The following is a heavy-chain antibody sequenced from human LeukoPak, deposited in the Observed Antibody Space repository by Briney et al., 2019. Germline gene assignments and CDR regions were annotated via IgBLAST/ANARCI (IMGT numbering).Heavy chain of an antibody. CDR2: IYYSGGT. CDR3: ARHSGSYYQPLDY. J-gene: IGHJ4*02. Sequence: SETLSLTCSVSGGSVSSSSYYWGWIRQPPGKGLEWIGSIYYSGGTYYNPSLKSRVIISVDTSKNQVSLKVSSVIATDTAVYYCARHSGSYYQPLDYWGQGTLVTVSS. CDR1: GGSVSSSSYY. D-gene: IGHD1-26*01. V-gene: IGHV4-39*01.